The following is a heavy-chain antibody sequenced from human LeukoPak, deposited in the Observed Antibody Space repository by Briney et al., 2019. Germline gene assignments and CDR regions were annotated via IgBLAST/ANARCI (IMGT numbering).Heavy chain of an antibody. Sequence: GGSLRLSCAASGFTFSSYAMHWVRQAPGKGLEWVAVISYDGSNKYYADSVKGRFTISRDNSKNTLYLQMNSLRAEDTAVYYCARPPGEEYSSSSDAFDIWGQGTMVTVSS. D-gene: IGHD6-6*01. CDR2: ISYDGSNK. V-gene: IGHV3-30-3*01. CDR1: GFTFSSYA. CDR3: ARPPGEEYSSSSDAFDI. J-gene: IGHJ3*02.